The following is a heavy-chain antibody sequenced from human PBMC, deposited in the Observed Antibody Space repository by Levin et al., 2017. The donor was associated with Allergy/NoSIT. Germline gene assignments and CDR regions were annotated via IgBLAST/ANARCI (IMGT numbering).Heavy chain of an antibody. CDR3: AKGHREDSGYSDFDY. V-gene: IGHV3-7*01. CDR1: GFTFSKNW. D-gene: IGHD5-12*01. Sequence: GGSLRLSCAASGFTFSKNWMNWVRQAPGKGLEWVAHIKQDGSEKQYVDSVKGRFTISRDNAKSSLYLEMNSLRAEDTAVYYCAKGHREDSGYSDFDYWGQGTLVTVSS. J-gene: IGHJ4*02. CDR2: IKQDGSEK.